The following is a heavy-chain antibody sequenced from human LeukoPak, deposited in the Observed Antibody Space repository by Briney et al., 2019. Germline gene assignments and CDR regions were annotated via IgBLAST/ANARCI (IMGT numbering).Heavy chain of an antibody. CDR2: IYPGDSDT. CDR3: ARRPGYYDSSGYVDAFDI. CDR1: GCSFTSYW. D-gene: IGHD3-22*01. J-gene: IGHJ3*02. V-gene: IGHV5-51*01. Sequence: GASLKISCKGSGCSFTSYWIGWVRQMPGKGLEWMGIIYPGDSDTRYSPSFQGQVTISADKSISTAYLQWSSLKASDTAMYYCARRPGYYDSSGYVDAFDIWGQGTMVTVSS.